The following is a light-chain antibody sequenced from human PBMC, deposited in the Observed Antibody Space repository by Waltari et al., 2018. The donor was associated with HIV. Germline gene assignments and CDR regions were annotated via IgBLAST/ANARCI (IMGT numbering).Light chain of an antibody. CDR2: AAS. CDR1: QNIGSY. CDR3: QQSYTTPRT. Sequence: DIQMTQSPPSLSASIGDSVTITCRAGQNIGSYLNWFQQRSGKAPKLLIYAASTLVSRVPSRFSGSGSATDFTLTINSLQPEDFATYYCQQSYTTPRTFGQGTKLETK. J-gene: IGKJ2*01. V-gene: IGKV1-39*01.